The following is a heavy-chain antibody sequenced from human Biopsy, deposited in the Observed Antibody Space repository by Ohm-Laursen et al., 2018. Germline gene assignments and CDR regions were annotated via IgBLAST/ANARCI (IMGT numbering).Heavy chain of an antibody. D-gene: IGHD6-19*01. V-gene: IGHV4-34*01. CDR1: GGSFSGYY. CDR3: ARGRLRAVARFGY. CDR2: INHSGST. Sequence: GTLSLTCAVYGGSFSGYYWSWIRQPPGKGLEWIGEINHSGSTNYNPSLKSRVTISVDTSKNQFPRKLSSVTAADTAVYYCARGRLRAVARFGYWGQGTLVTVSS. J-gene: IGHJ4*02.